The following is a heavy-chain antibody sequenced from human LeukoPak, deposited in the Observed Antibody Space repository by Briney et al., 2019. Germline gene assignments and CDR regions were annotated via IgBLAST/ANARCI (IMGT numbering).Heavy chain of an antibody. CDR1: GGSISSSSYY. Sequence: PSETLSLTCTVSGGSISSSSYYWGWIRRPPGKGLEWIGSIYYSGSTYYNPSLKSRVTISVDTSKNQFSLKLSSVTAADTAVYYCARQLRYFDWSHFDYWGQGTLVTVSS. V-gene: IGHV4-39*01. CDR3: ARQLRYFDWSHFDY. J-gene: IGHJ4*02. CDR2: IYYSGST. D-gene: IGHD3-9*01.